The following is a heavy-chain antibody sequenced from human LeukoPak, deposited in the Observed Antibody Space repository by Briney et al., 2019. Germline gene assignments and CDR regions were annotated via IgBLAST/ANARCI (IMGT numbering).Heavy chain of an antibody. CDR3: ARDFPMVRGVIISRFDP. J-gene: IGHJ5*02. Sequence: GGSLRLSCAASGFTFSSYAMHWVRQAPGKGLEWVAVISYDGSNKYYADSVEGRFTISRDNSKNTLYLQMNSLRAEDTAVYYCARDFPMVRGVIISRFDPWGQGTLVTVSS. CDR2: ISYDGSNK. V-gene: IGHV3-30*04. D-gene: IGHD3-10*01. CDR1: GFTFSSYA.